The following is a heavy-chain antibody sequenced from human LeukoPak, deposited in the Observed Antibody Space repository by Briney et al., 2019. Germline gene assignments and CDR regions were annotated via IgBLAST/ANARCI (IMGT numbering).Heavy chain of an antibody. Sequence: GGSLRLSCAASGFTFSSYAMSWVRQAPGKGLEWVSAISGSGGSTYYADSVKGRFTISRDNSKNTLYLQMNSLRAEDTAVYYCANSRELRWYYFDYWGQGTLVTVSS. CDR1: GFTFSSYA. CDR2: ISGSGGST. CDR3: ANSRELRWYYFDY. V-gene: IGHV3-23*01. D-gene: IGHD1-26*01. J-gene: IGHJ4*02.